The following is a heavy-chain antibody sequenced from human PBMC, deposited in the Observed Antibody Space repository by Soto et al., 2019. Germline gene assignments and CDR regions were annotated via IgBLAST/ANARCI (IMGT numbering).Heavy chain of an antibody. CDR2: IYHSGST. CDR1: GGSISSGGYS. D-gene: IGHD3-10*01. CDR3: ARALYYGSGSYFDY. V-gene: IGHV4-30-2*01. J-gene: IGHJ4*02. Sequence: TLSLPCAVSGGSISSGGYSWSWIRQPPGKGLEWIGYIYHSGSTYYNPSLKSRVTISVDRSKNQFSLKLSSVTHADTAVYYCARALYYGSGSYFDYWGQGTLVTVSS.